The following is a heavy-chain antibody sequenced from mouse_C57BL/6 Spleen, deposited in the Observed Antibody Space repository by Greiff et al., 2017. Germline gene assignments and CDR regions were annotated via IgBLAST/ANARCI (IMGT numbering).Heavy chain of an antibody. CDR1: GFTFSSYA. V-gene: IGHV5-9-1*02. CDR2: ISSGGDYI. J-gene: IGHJ4*01. Sequence: EVMLVESGEGLVKPGGSLKLSCAASGFTFSSYAMSWVRQTPEKRLECVAYISSGGDYIYYADTVKGRFTISRDNARNTLYLQMSSLKSEDTAMYYCTRDRVRQEYAMDYWGQGTSVTVSS. CDR3: TRDRVRQEYAMDY. D-gene: IGHD1-2*01.